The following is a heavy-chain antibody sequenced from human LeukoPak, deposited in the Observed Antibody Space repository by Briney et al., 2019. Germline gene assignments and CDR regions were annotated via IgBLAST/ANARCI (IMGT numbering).Heavy chain of an antibody. D-gene: IGHD4-11*01. CDR2: IYYSGST. CDR3: ARHPATVTPTSFDY. J-gene: IGHJ4*02. CDR1: GFTFSSCA. V-gene: IGHV4-39*01. Sequence: PGGSLRLSCAASGFTFSSCAMSWVRQPPGKGLEWIGSIYYSGSTYYNPSLKSRVTISVDTSKNQFSLKLSSVTAADTAVYYCARHPATVTPTSFDYWGQGTLVTVSS.